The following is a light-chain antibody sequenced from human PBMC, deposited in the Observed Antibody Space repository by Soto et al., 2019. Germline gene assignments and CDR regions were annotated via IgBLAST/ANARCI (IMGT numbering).Light chain of an antibody. Sequence: DIQMTQFPSTLSASVGDRVTITCRASQSISSWLAWYQQKPGTAPKLLIYYASSLQSGVPSRFSGSGSGTEFTLTITSLQPGDFATYYCQQYHTYSRTFGQGTKVEVK. CDR3: QQYHTYSRT. V-gene: IGKV1-5*01. J-gene: IGKJ1*01. CDR1: QSISSW. CDR2: YAS.